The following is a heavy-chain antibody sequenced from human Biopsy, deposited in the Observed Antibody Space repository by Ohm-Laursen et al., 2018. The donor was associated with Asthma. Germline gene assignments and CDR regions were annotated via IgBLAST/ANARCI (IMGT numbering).Heavy chain of an antibody. J-gene: IGHJ4*02. D-gene: IGHD2-21*02. CDR3: ARGVDRVTGLLDHFDS. CDR2: VYYSGST. CDR1: GGSINNFY. V-gene: IGHV4-59*01. Sequence: TLSLTCTVSGGSINNFYWSRIRQPPGKGLESIGHVYYSGSTNYNPSLKSRVTISIDASKNQFSLKLTSATAADTAVYYCARGVDRVTGLLDHFDSWGQGTLVTVSS.